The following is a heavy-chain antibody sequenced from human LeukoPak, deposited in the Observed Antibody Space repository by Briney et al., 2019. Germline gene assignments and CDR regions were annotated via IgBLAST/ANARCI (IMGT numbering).Heavy chain of an antibody. CDR3: ARGYCSGGSCYPVYYFDY. V-gene: IGHV4-31*03. CDR1: GGSISSGGYY. CDR2: IYYSGST. Sequence: SSETLSLTCTVSGGSISSGGYYWSWNRQHPGKGLEWIGYIYYSGSTYYNPSLKSRVTTSVDTSKNQFSLKLSSVTAADTAVYYCARGYCSGGSCYPVYYFDYWGQGTLVTVSS. D-gene: IGHD2-15*01. J-gene: IGHJ4*02.